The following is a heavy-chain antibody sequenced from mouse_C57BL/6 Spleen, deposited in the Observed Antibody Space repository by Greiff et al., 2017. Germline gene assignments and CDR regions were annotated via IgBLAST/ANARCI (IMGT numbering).Heavy chain of an antibody. Sequence: VQLQQSGAELVKPGASVKLSCKASGYTFTSYWMHWVKQRPGQGLEWIGMIHPNSGSTNYNEKFKSKATLTVDKSSSTAYMQLSSLTSEDSAVYYCARSHRAPWFAYWGQGTLVTVSA. D-gene: IGHD6-1*01. J-gene: IGHJ3*01. CDR1: GYTFTSYW. V-gene: IGHV1-64*01. CDR2: IHPNSGST. CDR3: ARSHRAPWFAY.